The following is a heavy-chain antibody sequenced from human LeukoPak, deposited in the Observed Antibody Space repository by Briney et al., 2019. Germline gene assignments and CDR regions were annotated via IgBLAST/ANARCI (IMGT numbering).Heavy chain of an antibody. Sequence: SETLSLTCTVSGGSISGYYWNWIRQPPGKGLEWIGYVYYSGTTNSNPSLKSRVTMSVDTPKNQISLKLSSVTAADTAVYYCARERTAAGTDAFDIWGQGTMVTVSS. CDR1: GGSISGYY. CDR3: ARERTAAGTDAFDI. V-gene: IGHV4-59*12. CDR2: VYYSGTT. J-gene: IGHJ3*02. D-gene: IGHD6-13*01.